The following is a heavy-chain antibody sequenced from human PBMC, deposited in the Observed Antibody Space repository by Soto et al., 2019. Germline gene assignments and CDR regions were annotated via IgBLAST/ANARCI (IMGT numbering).Heavy chain of an antibody. Sequence: GSLRLSCAASGFTFRNYAMTWARQAPGKGLEWVSSLLRSGSSAYYADSVRGRFTISSDTSANSLYLQMDNLRAEDTAIYYCAKDAISGDGIWLMDSWGQGTVVTV. CDR1: GFTFRNYA. CDR3: AKDAISGDGIWLMDS. CDR2: LLRSGSSA. D-gene: IGHD4-17*01. J-gene: IGHJ5*02. V-gene: IGHV3-23*01.